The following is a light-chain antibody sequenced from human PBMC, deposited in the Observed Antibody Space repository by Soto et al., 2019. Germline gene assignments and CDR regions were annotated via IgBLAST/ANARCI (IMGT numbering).Light chain of an antibody. CDR3: RQYGSSSWT. J-gene: IGKJ1*01. Sequence: ENLLTQSPGTLSLSPGEGATLSCRASRGVSANYLAWYQQKPGQAPTLLIYGASIRAAGIPDRFSGSGSGTDFTLTISRLEPEDFVVYYCRQYGSSSWTFGQGTKVDIK. V-gene: IGKV3-20*01. CDR1: RGVSANY. CDR2: GAS.